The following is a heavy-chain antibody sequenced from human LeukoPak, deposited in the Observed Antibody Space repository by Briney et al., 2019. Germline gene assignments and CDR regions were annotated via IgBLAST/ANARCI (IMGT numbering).Heavy chain of an antibody. CDR1: GGSISSDY. J-gene: IGHJ3*02. D-gene: IGHD3-22*01. CDR2: MYYSAST. Sequence: PSETLSLTCNVSGGSISSDYWTWIRQPPGKGLEWIGNMYYSASTNYNPSLKSRVTISVDTSKNQFSLKLNSVTAADTAVYYCARRRDYYDSRGYYAFDIWGHGTMVTVSS. CDR3: ARRRDYYDSRGYYAFDI. V-gene: IGHV4-59*01.